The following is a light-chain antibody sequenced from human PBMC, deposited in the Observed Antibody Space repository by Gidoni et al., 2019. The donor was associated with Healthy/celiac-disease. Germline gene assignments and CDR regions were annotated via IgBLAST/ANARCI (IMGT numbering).Light chain of an antibody. V-gene: IGKV1-5*03. CDR3: QQYNSYSWT. Sequence: DIQMTQSPSTLSASVGDRVTITCRASQSIGSWLAWYQQKPGKAPKHLIYKASSLESGVPSTFSGSGSGTEFTLTIRSLQPDDFATYYCQQYNSYSWTFGQGTKVEIK. J-gene: IGKJ1*01. CDR1: QSIGSW. CDR2: KAS.